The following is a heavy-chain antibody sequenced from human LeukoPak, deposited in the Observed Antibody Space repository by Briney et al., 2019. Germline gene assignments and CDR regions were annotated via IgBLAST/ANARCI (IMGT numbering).Heavy chain of an antibody. CDR2: ISYDGSNK. V-gene: IGHV3-30*18. D-gene: IGHD3-9*01. Sequence: GGSLRLSCAASGFTFSSYGMHWVRQAPGKGLEWVAVISYDGSNKYYADSVKGRFTTSRDNSKNTLYLQMNSLRAEDTAVYYCAKSPDFDWLLSALDYWGQGTLVTVSS. CDR1: GFTFSSYG. J-gene: IGHJ4*02. CDR3: AKSPDFDWLLSALDY.